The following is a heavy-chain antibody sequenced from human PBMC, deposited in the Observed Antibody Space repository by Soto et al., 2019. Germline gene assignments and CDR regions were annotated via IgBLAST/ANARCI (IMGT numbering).Heavy chain of an antibody. Sequence: QVQLVESGGGVVQAGGSLGLSCTASGFTFSTYGMHWVRQAPGKGPEWVAVMSHDGSYKAFLNSVTGRFIISRDISKNPLYLQMNSLTPDDTAVYYCARLPRSAWDHYYYGMDVWRQGTTVIVSS. CDR2: MSHDGSYK. J-gene: IGHJ6*02. CDR1: GFTFSTYG. CDR3: ARLPRSAWDHYYYGMDV. V-gene: IGHV3-30*03. D-gene: IGHD6-19*01.